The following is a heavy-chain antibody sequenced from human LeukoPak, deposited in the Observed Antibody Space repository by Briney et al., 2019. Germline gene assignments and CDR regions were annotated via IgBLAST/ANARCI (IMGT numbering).Heavy chain of an antibody. D-gene: IGHD6-13*01. V-gene: IGHV3-33*08. CDR2: IWYDGSNK. Sequence: GRSLRLSCAASGFTFSSYAMHWVRQAPGKGLEWVAVIWYDGSNKYYADSVKGRFTISRDNSKNTLYLQMNSLRAEDTAVYYCARGGSSSPTLDYWGQGTLVTVSS. CDR3: ARGGSSSPTLDY. CDR1: GFTFSSYA. J-gene: IGHJ4*02.